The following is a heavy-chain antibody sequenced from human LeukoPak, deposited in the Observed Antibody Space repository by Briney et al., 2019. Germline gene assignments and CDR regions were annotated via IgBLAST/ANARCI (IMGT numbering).Heavy chain of an antibody. CDR3: ARWVPEIDYPQINYYYMDV. V-gene: IGHV1-69*01. D-gene: IGHD3-16*01. CDR1: GGTFSSYA. Sequence: SVKVSCKASGGTFSSYAISWVRQAPGQGLEWMGESIPIFGTANYAQKFQGRVTITADESTSTAYMELSSLRSEDTAVYYCARWVPEIDYPQINYYYMDVWGKGTTVTVSS. J-gene: IGHJ6*03. CDR2: SIPIFGTA.